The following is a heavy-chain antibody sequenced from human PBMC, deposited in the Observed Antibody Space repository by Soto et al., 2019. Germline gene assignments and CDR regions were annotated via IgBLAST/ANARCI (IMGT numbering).Heavy chain of an antibody. D-gene: IGHD3-16*01. Sequence: QVQLVESGGGLVKPGGSLRLSCAASGIVFSDYMSWVRQAPGKGLEWLSYISGSGRTIYSADSVKGRFTISRDNATNSPYLQLNTVRTEDTAVYYCARLPFPWGWFDPWGQGTLVTVSS. CDR3: ARLPFPWGWFDP. CDR1: GIVFSDY. CDR2: ISGSGRTI. V-gene: IGHV3-11*01. J-gene: IGHJ5*02.